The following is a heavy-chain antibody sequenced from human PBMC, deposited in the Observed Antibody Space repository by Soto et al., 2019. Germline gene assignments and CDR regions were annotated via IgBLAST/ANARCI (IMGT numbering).Heavy chain of an antibody. V-gene: IGHV3-53*01. CDR3: ARELASYYDY. CDR2: IYSGGST. CDR1: GFTVSSNY. J-gene: IGHJ4*02. Sequence: GGSLRLSCAASGFTVSSNYMSWVRQAPGKGLEWVSVIYSGGSTYYADSVKGRFTISRDNSKNTLYLQMNSLRAEDTDVYYCARELASYYDYWGQGTLVTVSS.